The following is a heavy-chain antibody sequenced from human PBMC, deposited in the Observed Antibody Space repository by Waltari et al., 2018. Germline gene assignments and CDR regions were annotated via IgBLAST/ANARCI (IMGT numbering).Heavy chain of an antibody. D-gene: IGHD3-22*01. J-gene: IGHJ5*02. CDR3: ATLQYYYDSSGYLIQGWFDP. CDR2: IYYSGST. CDR1: GGSISSSSYY. Sequence: QLQLQESGPGLVKPSETLSLTCTVSGGSISSSSYYWGWIRQPPGKGLEWIGSIYYSGSTYYNPSHKSRVTISVDTSKNQFSLKLSSVTAADTAVYYCATLQYYYDSSGYLIQGWFDPWGQGTLVTISS. V-gene: IGHV4-39*01.